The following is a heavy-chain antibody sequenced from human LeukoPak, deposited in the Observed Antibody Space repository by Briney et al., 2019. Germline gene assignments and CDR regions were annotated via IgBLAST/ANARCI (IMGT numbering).Heavy chain of an antibody. D-gene: IGHD6-19*01. CDR3: ARGRVAGTLYYYYGMDV. Sequence: GGSLRLSCAASGFTFSSYWMSWVRQAPGKGLEWVANIKQDGSEKYYVDSVKGRFTISRDNAKNSLYLQMNSLRAEDTAVYYCARGRVAGTLYYYYGMDVWGQGTTVTVSS. CDR2: IKQDGSEK. CDR1: GFTFSSYW. J-gene: IGHJ6*02. V-gene: IGHV3-7*03.